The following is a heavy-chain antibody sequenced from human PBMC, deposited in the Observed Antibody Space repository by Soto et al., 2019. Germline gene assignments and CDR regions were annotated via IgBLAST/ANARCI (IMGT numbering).Heavy chain of an antibody. Sequence: QVQLVQSGAEVKKPGSSVKVSCKASGGTFSSYAISWVRQAPGQGLEWMGGIIPIFGTANYAQKFQGRVTITADESTSTAYMELSSLRSEDTAVYYCAIVKGRVAGRNYYYYYGMDVWGQGTTVTVSS. V-gene: IGHV1-69*01. CDR1: GGTFSSYA. CDR3: AIVKGRVAGRNYYYYYGMDV. J-gene: IGHJ6*02. D-gene: IGHD6-19*01. CDR2: IIPIFGTA.